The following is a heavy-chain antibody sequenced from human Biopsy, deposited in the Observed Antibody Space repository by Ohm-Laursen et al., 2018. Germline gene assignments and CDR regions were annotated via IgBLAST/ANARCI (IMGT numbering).Heavy chain of an antibody. Sequence: SDTLSLTWAVSGGSTSSSYWTWVRQPPGKGLEWIGYISYSGITNYNASLKSRLTISIDTSKNQFSLKLTSVTAADTAVYYCARLPHGDYRYNFDYWGQGTLVTVSS. J-gene: IGHJ4*02. V-gene: IGHV4-59*08. D-gene: IGHD4-17*01. CDR3: ARLPHGDYRYNFDY. CDR1: GGSTSSSY. CDR2: ISYSGIT.